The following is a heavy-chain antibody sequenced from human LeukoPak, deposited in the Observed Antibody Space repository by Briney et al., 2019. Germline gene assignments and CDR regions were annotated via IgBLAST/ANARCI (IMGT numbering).Heavy chain of an antibody. Sequence: ASVKVSCKASGYTFTSYAMHWVRQAPGQRLEWMGWINAGNGNTKYSQKFQGRVTITRDTSASTAYMELSSLRSEDTAVYYCARGLVAATGDIYWGQGTLVTVSS. J-gene: IGHJ4*02. D-gene: IGHD2-15*01. CDR1: GYTFTSYA. CDR3: ARGLVAATGDIY. V-gene: IGHV1-3*01. CDR2: INAGNGNT.